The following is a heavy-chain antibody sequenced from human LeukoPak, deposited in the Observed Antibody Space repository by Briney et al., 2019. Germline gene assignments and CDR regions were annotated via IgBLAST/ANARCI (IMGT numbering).Heavy chain of an antibody. CDR3: ARGSPRYSSGWYNYFDY. CDR1: GGSFSGYY. D-gene: IGHD6-19*01. CDR2: INHSGST. Sequence: SETLSLTCAVYGGSFSGYYWSWIRQPPGKGLEWIGEINHSGSTNYNPSLKRRVTISVDTSKNQFSLKLSSVTAADTAVYYCARGSPRYSSGWYNYFDYWGQGTLVTVSS. J-gene: IGHJ4*02. V-gene: IGHV4-34*01.